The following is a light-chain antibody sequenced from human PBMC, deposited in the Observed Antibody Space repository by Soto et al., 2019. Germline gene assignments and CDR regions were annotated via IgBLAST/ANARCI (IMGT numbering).Light chain of an antibody. Sequence: DIQMTQPPSTLSASVGDRVTITCRASQSISSWLAWYQQKPGKAPKFLIYDASNLESGVPSRFSGSASGTEFTLTISSLQPDDFATYYCLQYNSYPWTFGQGTKVDVK. CDR2: DAS. V-gene: IGKV1-5*01. J-gene: IGKJ1*01. CDR3: LQYNSYPWT. CDR1: QSISSW.